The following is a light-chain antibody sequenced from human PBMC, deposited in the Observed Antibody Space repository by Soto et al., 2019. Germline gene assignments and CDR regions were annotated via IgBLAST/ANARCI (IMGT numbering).Light chain of an antibody. V-gene: IGKV1-5*01. Sequence: DIQMTQSPSTLSASVGDRVTITCRASQSISSWLAWYQQKPGKARKLLIYDASSLESGVPSRFSGSGSGTEFTLTISSLQPDDFATYYCQQYNSYSPTFGQGTKAEIK. CDR2: DAS. CDR3: QQYNSYSPT. CDR1: QSISSW. J-gene: IGKJ1*01.